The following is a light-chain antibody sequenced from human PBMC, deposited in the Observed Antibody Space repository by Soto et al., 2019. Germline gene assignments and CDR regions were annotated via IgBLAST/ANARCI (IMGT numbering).Light chain of an antibody. CDR1: SGHSSDA. J-gene: IGLJ2*01. Sequence: QAVVTQAPSASASLGASVKLTCTLSSGHSSDAIAWHQQQPEKGPRYLMKFNSDGSHSKGDGIPDRFSGSSSGAEHYLTIASLQSEDEADYYCQTWGTGIVIFGGGTQLTVL. V-gene: IGLV4-69*01. CDR3: QTWGTGIVI. CDR2: FNSDGSH.